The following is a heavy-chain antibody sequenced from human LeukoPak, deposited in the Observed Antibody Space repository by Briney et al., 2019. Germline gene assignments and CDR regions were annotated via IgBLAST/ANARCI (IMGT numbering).Heavy chain of an antibody. CDR2: ISGSGNGT. V-gene: IGHV3-23*01. Sequence: PGGSLRLSCTASGFTFRTYAMNWVRQAPGKGLEWLSGISGSGNGTYYADSVKGRFIISRDNSKNMVYLQMNSLTVEDTATYYCAKRTMSVFDSWGQGTLLIVSS. D-gene: IGHD5-24*01. CDR3: AKRTMSVFDS. J-gene: IGHJ4*02. CDR1: GFTFRTYA.